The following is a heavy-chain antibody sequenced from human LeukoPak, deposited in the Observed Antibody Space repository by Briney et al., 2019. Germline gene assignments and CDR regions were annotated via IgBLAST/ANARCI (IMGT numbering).Heavy chain of an antibody. Sequence: SVKVSCKASGGTFSSYGINWVRQAPGQGLEWMGGIIPISGTPNFAQKFQDRVTITADESTSTAYMELSSLRSEDTAVYYCARARIAVAGAPINWFDPWGQGTLVTVSS. CDR3: ARARIAVAGAPINWFDP. CDR1: GGTFSSYG. J-gene: IGHJ5*02. CDR2: IIPISGTP. V-gene: IGHV1-69*13. D-gene: IGHD6-19*01.